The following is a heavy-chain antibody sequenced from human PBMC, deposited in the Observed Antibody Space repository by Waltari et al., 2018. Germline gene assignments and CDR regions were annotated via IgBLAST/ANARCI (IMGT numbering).Heavy chain of an antibody. CDR1: GFTFSSYG. J-gene: IGHJ4*02. Sequence: QVQLVESGGGVVQPGRSLRLSCAASGFTFSSYGMHWVRQAPGKVLAWVAVIWDDGSNKYYADSVKGRFTISRDNSKNTLYLQMNSLRAEDTAVYYCAMGPGQFPNDEPFDYWGQGTLVTVSS. CDR3: AMGPGQFPNDEPFDY. D-gene: IGHD2-8*01. CDR2: IWDDGSNK. V-gene: IGHV3-33*01.